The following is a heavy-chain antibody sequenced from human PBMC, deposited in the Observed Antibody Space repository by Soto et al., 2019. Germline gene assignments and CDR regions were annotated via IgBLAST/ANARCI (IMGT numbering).Heavy chain of an antibody. D-gene: IGHD1-26*01. V-gene: IGHV3-33*01. CDR2: IWYDGSNK. Sequence: GGSLRLSCAASGFTFSSYGMHWVRQAPGKGLEWVAVIWYDGSNKYYADSVKGRFTISRDNSKNTLYLQMNSLRAEDTAVYYCARGTPPLVGAHDYWGQGTLVTVSS. CDR1: GFTFSSYG. J-gene: IGHJ4*02. CDR3: ARGTPPLVGAHDY.